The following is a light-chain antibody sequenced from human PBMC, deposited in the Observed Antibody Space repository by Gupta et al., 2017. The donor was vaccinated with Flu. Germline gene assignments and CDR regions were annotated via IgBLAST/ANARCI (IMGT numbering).Light chain of an antibody. CDR3: ETWDSRLSVSM. Sequence: QSVLTQPPSVSAAPGQKVTISCSGSSSNIGNNYVSWFQHLQGTAPKLRIYENNERPSGIPDRVACSKSGTSDTPALTGLQTGDEAEDDCETWDSRLSVSMFGGGTKLTVL. J-gene: IGLJ3*02. V-gene: IGLV1-51*02. CDR1: SSNIGNNY. CDR2: ENN.